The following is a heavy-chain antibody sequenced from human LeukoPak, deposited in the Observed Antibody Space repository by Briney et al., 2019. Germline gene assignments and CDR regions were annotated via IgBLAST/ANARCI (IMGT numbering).Heavy chain of an antibody. CDR2: ISSTGDNT. J-gene: IGHJ4*02. D-gene: IGHD5-12*01. V-gene: IGHV3-23*01. Sequence: PGGSLSLSCAASAFTFSANAMSWVRQAPGKGLEWVSAISSTGDNTYYADSVKGRFTISRDNSHNTMYLQMSSLKAEDTAIYYCAKYVIQQLRSSGYDYFDYWGQGTLVTVSS. CDR1: AFTFSANA. CDR3: AKYVIQQLRSSGYDYFDY.